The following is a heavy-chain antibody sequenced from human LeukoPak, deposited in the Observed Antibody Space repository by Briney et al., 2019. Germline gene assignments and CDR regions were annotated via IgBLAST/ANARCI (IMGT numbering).Heavy chain of an antibody. CDR1: GGSFSGYY. D-gene: IGHD3-10*01. Sequence: PSETPSLTCAVYGGSFSGYYWSWIRQPPGKGLEWIGEINHSGSTNYNPSLKSRVTISVDTSKNQFSLKLSSVTAADTAVYYCARGRVTMVRGVIITLDYWGQGTLVTVSS. J-gene: IGHJ4*02. CDR2: INHSGST. V-gene: IGHV4-34*01. CDR3: ARGRVTMVRGVIITLDY.